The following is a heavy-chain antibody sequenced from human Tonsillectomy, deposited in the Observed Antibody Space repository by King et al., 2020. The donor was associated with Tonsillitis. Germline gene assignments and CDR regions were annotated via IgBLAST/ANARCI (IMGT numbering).Heavy chain of an antibody. V-gene: IGHV4-59*08. Sequence: MQLQESGPGLVKPSETLSLTCTVSGGSISSYYWSWIRQPPGKGLEWIGYIYYSGSTNSNPSLKSRVTLSVDTSKNQFSLKLSSVTAADTAVYYCARREYSSSSHFDYWGQGTLVTVSS. CDR1: GGSISSYY. D-gene: IGHD6-6*01. CDR2: IYYSGST. CDR3: ARREYSSSSHFDY. J-gene: IGHJ4*02.